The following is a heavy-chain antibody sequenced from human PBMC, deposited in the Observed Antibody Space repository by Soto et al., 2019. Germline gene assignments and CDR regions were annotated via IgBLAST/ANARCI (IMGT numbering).Heavy chain of an antibody. J-gene: IGHJ6*02. Sequence: QVQLVQSGAEVKKPGSSVKVSCKASGGTFSSYAISWVRQAPGQGLEWMGGIIPIFGTANYAQKFQGRVTITADESTSTAYMELSSLRSEDTAGYYCAREGLDGYNDHYYGMDVWGQGTTVTVSS. CDR2: IIPIFGTA. CDR3: AREGLDGYNDHYYGMDV. CDR1: GGTFSSYA. D-gene: IGHD5-12*01. V-gene: IGHV1-69*01.